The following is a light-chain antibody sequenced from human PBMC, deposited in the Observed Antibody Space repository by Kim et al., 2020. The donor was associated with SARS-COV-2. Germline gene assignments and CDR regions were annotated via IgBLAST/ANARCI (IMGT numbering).Light chain of an antibody. CDR3: TSYTSSSTYV. CDR1: SSDVGGYNY. Sequence: GQSITISCPGTSSDVGGYNYVSWYQQHPGKVPKLMIYDVNKRPSGISNRFSGSKSGNTASLTISGLQAEDEADYYCTSYTSSSTYVFGTGTKVT. J-gene: IGLJ1*01. CDR2: DVN. V-gene: IGLV2-14*04.